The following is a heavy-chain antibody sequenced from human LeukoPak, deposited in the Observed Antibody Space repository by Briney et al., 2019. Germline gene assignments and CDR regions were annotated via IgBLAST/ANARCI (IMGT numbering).Heavy chain of an antibody. D-gene: IGHD3-10*01. J-gene: IGHJ4*02. CDR1: GFTFSYYT. V-gene: IGHV3-21*01. Sequence: GGSLRLSCGASGFTFSYYTMNWVRQAPGKGLEWVSSISSSSSYLYYADSVMGRFTISRDNAKNSLYLQMNSLRAEDTALYYCARDFYYYASGSYNGHDTVDYWGQGTLVSVSS. CDR3: ARDFYYYASGSYNGHDTVDY. CDR2: ISSSSSYL.